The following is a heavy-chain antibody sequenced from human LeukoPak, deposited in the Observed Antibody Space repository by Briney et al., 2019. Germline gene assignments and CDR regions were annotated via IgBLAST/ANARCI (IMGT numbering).Heavy chain of an antibody. J-gene: IGHJ2*01. CDR3: ARDGSRWLQFPPFWYFDL. CDR2: ISGSGGTT. D-gene: IGHD5-24*01. CDR1: GFTFRNYA. Sequence: GGSLRLSCAASGFTFRNYAMTWVRQAPGKGLEWVPGISGSGGTTYYADSVKGRFTISRDNSKKTLYLLMNSLRAEDTAVYYCARDGSRWLQFPPFWYFDLWGRGTLVTVSS. V-gene: IGHV3-23*01.